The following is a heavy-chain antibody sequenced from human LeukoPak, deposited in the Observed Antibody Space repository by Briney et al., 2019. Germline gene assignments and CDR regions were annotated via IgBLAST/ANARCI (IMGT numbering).Heavy chain of an antibody. D-gene: IGHD3-22*01. J-gene: IGHJ4*02. CDR1: GFTFSNAW. Sequence: GGSLRLSCAASGFTFSNAWMSWVRQVPGKGLEWVGRIKSKTDGGTTDYAAPVKGRFTISRDDSKNTLYLQMNSLKTEDTAVYYCTTDSLYYDSSGYSPHEYWGQGTLVTVSS. CDR3: TTDSLYYDSSGYSPHEY. CDR2: IKSKTDGGTT. V-gene: IGHV3-15*01.